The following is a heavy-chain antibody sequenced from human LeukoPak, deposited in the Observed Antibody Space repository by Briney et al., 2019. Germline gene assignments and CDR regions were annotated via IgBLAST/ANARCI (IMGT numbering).Heavy chain of an antibody. CDR1: GYTFTGYY. D-gene: IGHD6-25*01. Sequence: GASVKVPCKASGYTFTGYYMHWVRQAPGQGLEWMGWINPNSGGTNYAQKFQGRVTMTRDTSISTAYMELSRLRSDDTAVYYCARVRRYSSGRGGFDPWGQGTLVTVSS. V-gene: IGHV1-2*02. J-gene: IGHJ5*02. CDR2: INPNSGGT. CDR3: ARVRRYSSGRGGFDP.